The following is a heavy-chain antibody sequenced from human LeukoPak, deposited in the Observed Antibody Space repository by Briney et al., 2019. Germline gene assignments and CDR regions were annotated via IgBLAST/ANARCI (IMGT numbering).Heavy chain of an antibody. CDR3: ARQRIAAATDAFDI. CDR1: GFNLSSYS. V-gene: IGHV3-48*01. D-gene: IGHD6-13*01. CDR2: ISSSSTTI. J-gene: IGHJ3*02. Sequence: GGSLRLSCAASGFNLSSYSLNWLRQAPGKGLEWVSYISSSSTTIYYADSVKGRFTISRDNAKSSLYLQMNSLRAEDTAVYYCARQRIAAATDAFDIWGQGTMVTVSS.